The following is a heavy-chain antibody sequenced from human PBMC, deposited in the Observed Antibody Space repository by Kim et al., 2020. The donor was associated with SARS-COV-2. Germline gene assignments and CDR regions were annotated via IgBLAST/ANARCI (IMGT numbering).Heavy chain of an antibody. CDR2: IYYSGST. V-gene: IGHV4-59*13. CDR3: ARVAYDSGYDQGSNWFDP. D-gene: IGHD5-12*01. J-gene: IGHJ5*02. Sequence: SETLSLTCTVSGGSISSYYWSWIRQPPGKGLEWIGYIYYSGSTNYNPSLKSRVTISVDTSKNQFSLKLSSVTAADTAVYYCARVAYDSGYDQGSNWFDPWGQGTLVTVSS. CDR1: GGSISSYY.